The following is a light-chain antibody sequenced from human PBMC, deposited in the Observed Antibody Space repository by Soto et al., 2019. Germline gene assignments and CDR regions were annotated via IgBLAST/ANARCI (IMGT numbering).Light chain of an antibody. Sequence: DIQMTQSPATLSASVGDSVTITCRASQSISHWLAWYQQKPGKAPKFLIYDASSLESGVPSRFSGSGSGTEFTLTISSLQPDDFATYYCQQYDSVLGTFGRGTKVDIK. J-gene: IGKJ1*01. CDR3: QQYDSVLGT. CDR1: QSISHW. V-gene: IGKV1-5*01. CDR2: DAS.